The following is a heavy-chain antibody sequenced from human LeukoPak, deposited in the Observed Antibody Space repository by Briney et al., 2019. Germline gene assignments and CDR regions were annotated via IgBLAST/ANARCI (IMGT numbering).Heavy chain of an antibody. D-gene: IGHD6-19*01. Sequence: PSETLSLTCTVSGGSISSSSYYWGWIRQPPGKGLEWIGSIYSSGSSYYNPSLESRVTISVDTSKNHFSLKLSSVTAADTALYYCARHGEQWLLTYFASWGQGTLVTVSS. CDR3: ARHGEQWLLTYFAS. CDR1: GGSISSSSYY. V-gene: IGHV4-39*01. J-gene: IGHJ4*02. CDR2: IYSSGSS.